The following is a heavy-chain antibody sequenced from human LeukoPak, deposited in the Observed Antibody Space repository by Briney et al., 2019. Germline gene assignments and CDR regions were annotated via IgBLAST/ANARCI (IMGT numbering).Heavy chain of an antibody. CDR1: GFTFSSYE. CDR2: ISSSGSTI. J-gene: IGHJ4*02. V-gene: IGHV3-48*03. CDR3: ARERDGYNDY. Sequence: AGGSLRLSCAASGFTFSSYEMNWVRQAPRKGLEWVSYISSSGSTIYYADSVKGRFTISRDNAKNSLYLQMNSLRAEDTAVYYCARERDGYNDYWGQGTLVTVSS. D-gene: IGHD5-24*01.